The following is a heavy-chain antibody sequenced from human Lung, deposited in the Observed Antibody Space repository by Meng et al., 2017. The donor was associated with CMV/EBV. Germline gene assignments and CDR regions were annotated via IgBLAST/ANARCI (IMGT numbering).Heavy chain of an antibody. J-gene: IGHJ4*02. V-gene: IGHV4-39*07. D-gene: IGHD3-10*01. Sequence: SETLSLXXTVSGGSISSSSYYWGWIRQPPGKGLEWIGSIYYSGSTYYNPSLKSRVTISVDTSKNQFSLKLSSVTAADTAVYYCAREEYYYGSGLDYWGQGTXVTVSS. CDR1: GGSISSSSYY. CDR2: IYYSGST. CDR3: AREEYYYGSGLDY.